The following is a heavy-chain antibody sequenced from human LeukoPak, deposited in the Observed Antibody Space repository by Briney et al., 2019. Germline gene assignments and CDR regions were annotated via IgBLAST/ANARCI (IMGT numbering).Heavy chain of an antibody. J-gene: IGHJ6*03. Sequence: GGSLRLSCAASGFTLSDYYMSWIRQAPGKGLEWVSYIRSSGRSIYYADSVKGRFTISRDNAKNSLYLQMNSLRAEDTAVYYCARGLRQSYYYMDVWGKGTTVTVSS. CDR2: IRSSGRSI. CDR1: GFTLSDYY. CDR3: ARGLRQSYYYMDV. V-gene: IGHV3-11*01.